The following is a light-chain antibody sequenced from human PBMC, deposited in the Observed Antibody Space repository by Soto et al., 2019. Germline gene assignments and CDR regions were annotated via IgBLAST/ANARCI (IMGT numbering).Light chain of an antibody. CDR3: QQYNSYSMYT. CDR2: DAS. CDR1: QSISSW. J-gene: IGKJ2*01. V-gene: IGKV1-5*01. Sequence: DIQMTQSPSTLSASVGDRVTITCRASQSISSWLAWYQQKPGKAPKLLIYDASSLESGVPSRFSGSGSGTEVTLTISSLQPDDFATYYCQQYNSYSMYTFGQGTKLEIK.